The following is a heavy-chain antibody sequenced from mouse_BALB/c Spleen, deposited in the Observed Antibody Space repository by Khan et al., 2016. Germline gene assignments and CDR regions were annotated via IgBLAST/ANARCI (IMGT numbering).Heavy chain of an antibody. J-gene: IGHJ2*01. CDR1: GYSITSGYG. CDR2: ISYSGST. CDR3: ARTARIKY. D-gene: IGHD1-2*01. V-gene: IGHV3-2*02. Sequence: VQLKESGPGLVKPSQSLSLTCTVTGYSITSGYGWNWIRQFPGNKLEWMGDISYSGSTNYNPSLKSRISITRDTSKNQFFLQLNSVTTEDTATXYCARTARIKYWGQGTTLTVSS.